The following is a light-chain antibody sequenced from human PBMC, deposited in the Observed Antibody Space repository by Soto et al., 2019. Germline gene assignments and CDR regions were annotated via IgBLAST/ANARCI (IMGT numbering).Light chain of an antibody. Sequence: DIVMTQSPLLLPVTPGEPASISCRSSQSLLQSNGYNYLDWYLQKPGQSPQLLIYLGSNRASGVPDRFSGSGSGTDFTLKISRVEAEDVGVYYCMQTLQTPTFGGGTKVEIK. CDR1: QSLLQSNGYNY. V-gene: IGKV2-28*01. CDR2: LGS. J-gene: IGKJ4*01. CDR3: MQTLQTPT.